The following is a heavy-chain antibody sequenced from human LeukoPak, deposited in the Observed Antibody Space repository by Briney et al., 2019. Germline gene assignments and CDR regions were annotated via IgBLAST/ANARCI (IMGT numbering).Heavy chain of an antibody. CDR1: GGTFSSYA. V-gene: IGHV1-8*02. Sequence: ASVKVSCKASGGTFSSYAINWVRQATGQGLEWMGWMNPNSDNTGYAQKFQGRATMTRNTSISTAYMELSSLRSEDTAVYYCARGQRGWEPDYWGQGTLVTVSS. CDR2: MNPNSDNT. D-gene: IGHD1-26*01. J-gene: IGHJ4*02. CDR3: ARGQRGWEPDY.